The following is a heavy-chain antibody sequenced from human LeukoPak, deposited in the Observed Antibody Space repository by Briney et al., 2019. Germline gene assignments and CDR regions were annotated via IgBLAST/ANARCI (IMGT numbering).Heavy chain of an antibody. CDR3: AKDLGAYYDTSGRDFDV. CDR2: IRYDGNNE. Sequence: GGSLRLSCAASGFLFKTFGMNWVRQSPGKGLEWVALIRYDGNNEYYADSVKGRFTISRDNSNNMLFLQMDSLRAEDTATYYCAKDLGAYYDTSGRDFDVWGQGTMVTVSS. J-gene: IGHJ3*01. V-gene: IGHV3-30*02. CDR1: GFLFKTFG. D-gene: IGHD3-22*01.